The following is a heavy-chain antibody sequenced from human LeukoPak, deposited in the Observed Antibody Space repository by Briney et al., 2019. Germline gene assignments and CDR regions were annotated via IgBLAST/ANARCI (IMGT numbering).Heavy chain of an antibody. CDR2: INPNSGGT. Sequence: ASVKVSCKASGYSFTSYGLNWVRQAPGQGLEWMGWINPNSGGTNYAQKFQGRVTMTRDTSISTAYMELSRLRSDDTAVYYCARDSRPIFEWQQLGGDYWGQGTLVTVSS. D-gene: IGHD6-13*01. CDR3: ARDSRPIFEWQQLGGDY. J-gene: IGHJ4*02. CDR1: GYSFTSYG. V-gene: IGHV1-2*02.